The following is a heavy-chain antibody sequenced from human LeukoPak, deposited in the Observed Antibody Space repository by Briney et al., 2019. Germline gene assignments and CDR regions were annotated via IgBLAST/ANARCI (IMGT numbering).Heavy chain of an antibody. V-gene: IGHV3-74*01. D-gene: IGHD5-12*01. J-gene: IGHJ4*02. CDR2: INSDGSIT. Sequence: GGSLRLSCAASGFTFSSYSMNWVRQAPGKGLMWVSRINSDGSITSYADSVKGRFTISRDNAKNTLYVQMNSLRAEDTAVYYCARVRATFSPHFDNWGQGTLVTVSS. CDR3: ARVRATFSPHFDN. CDR1: GFTFSSYS.